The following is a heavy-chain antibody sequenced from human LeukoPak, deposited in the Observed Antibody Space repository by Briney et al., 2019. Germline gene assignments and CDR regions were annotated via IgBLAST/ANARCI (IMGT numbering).Heavy chain of an antibody. J-gene: IGHJ6*03. Sequence: SETLSLTCTVSGGSISSYYWSWIRQPAGKGLEWIGRIYTSGSTNYNPSLKSRVTMSVDTSKNQFSLKLSSVTAADTAVYYCARGGFYGDYYSYYMDVWGKGTTVTISS. CDR3: ARGGFYGDYYSYYMDV. D-gene: IGHD4-17*01. CDR1: GGSISSYY. CDR2: IYTSGST. V-gene: IGHV4-4*07.